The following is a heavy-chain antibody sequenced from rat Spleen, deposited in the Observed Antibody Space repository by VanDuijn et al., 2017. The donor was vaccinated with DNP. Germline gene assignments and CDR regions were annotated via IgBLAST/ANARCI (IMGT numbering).Heavy chain of an antibody. D-gene: IGHD5-1*01. CDR2: IKQDSTII. CDR1: GLNFSDYW. J-gene: IGHJ3*01. CDR3: VTRGTGSDNWFAY. V-gene: IGHV4-2*01. Sequence: EVKLVESGGVLVQPGRSLKLSCAASGLNFSDYWMGWVRQAPGKGIEWMGEIKQDSTIINHNPSLRDRFTISRDNAQNSLYLQMNNLGSEDTAIYYCVTRGTGSDNWFAYWGQGTLVTVSS.